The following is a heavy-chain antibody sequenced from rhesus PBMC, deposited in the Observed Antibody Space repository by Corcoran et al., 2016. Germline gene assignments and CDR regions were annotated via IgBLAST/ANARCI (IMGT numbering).Heavy chain of an antibody. CDR1: GFTFSSYG. CDR3: AKERYSSGWANFDY. CDR2: INSCGGST. V-gene: IGHV3S5*01. J-gene: IGHJ4*01. D-gene: IGHD6-31*01. Sequence: EVQLVETGGGLVQPGGSLKLSCAASGFTFSSYGMSWVRQAPGNGLEWFSAINSCGGSTYYADSVKGRFTISRDNSKNTLSLQMNSLRAEDTAVYYCAKERYSSGWANFDYWGQGVLVTVSS.